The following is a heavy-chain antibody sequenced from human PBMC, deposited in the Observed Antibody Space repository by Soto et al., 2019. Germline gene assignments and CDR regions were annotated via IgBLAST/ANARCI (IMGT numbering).Heavy chain of an antibody. J-gene: IGHJ4*02. CDR1: GGTFSSNT. CDR3: APEAVAATTFDY. V-gene: IGHV1-69*12. CDR2: MIPMFGTA. Sequence: QVQLVQSGAEVKKPGSSVTVSCRASGGTFSSNTISWVRQAPGQGLEWMGGMIPMFGTAVYTQKFQARVTITADESASTAYMDLSSLISDDTAVYYCAPEAVAATTFDYWAQGTLVTVSS. D-gene: IGHD2-15*01.